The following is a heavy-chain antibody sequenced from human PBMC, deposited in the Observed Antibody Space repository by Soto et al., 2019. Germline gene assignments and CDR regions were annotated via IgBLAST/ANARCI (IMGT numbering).Heavy chain of an antibody. Sequence: PGGSLRLSGAVSGFSLRSCSMTWVRQGPGKGVGWGAYGSRSGATVYCADSVRGRVTISRDQARSSLWLQMNSLRDEDTAVYYWTRDWVPKNVLIPVEGQDVWGQGTTVTVSS. J-gene: IGHJ6*02. D-gene: IGHD3-3*01. V-gene: IGHV3-48*02. CDR3: TRDWVPKNVLIPVEGQDV. CDR1: GFSLRSCS. CDR2: GSRSGATV.